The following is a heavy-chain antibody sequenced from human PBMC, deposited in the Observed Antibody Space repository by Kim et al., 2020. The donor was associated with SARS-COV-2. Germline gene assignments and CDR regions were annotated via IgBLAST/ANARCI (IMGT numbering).Heavy chain of an antibody. J-gene: IGHJ5*02. Sequence: SETLSLTCAVYGGSLSGYYWSWIRQPPGKGLEWIGEINHSGSTNYNPSLKSRVTISVDTSKNQFSLKLSSVTAADTAVYYCARRGYCSSTSCPRTRRYNWFDPWGQGTLVTVSS. CDR3: ARRGYCSSTSCPRTRRYNWFDP. CDR2: INHSGST. V-gene: IGHV4-34*01. CDR1: GGSLSGYY. D-gene: IGHD2-2*01.